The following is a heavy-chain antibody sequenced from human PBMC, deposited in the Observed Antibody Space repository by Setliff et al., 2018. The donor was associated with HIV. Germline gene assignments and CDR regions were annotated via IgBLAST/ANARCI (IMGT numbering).Heavy chain of an antibody. CDR1: GAPLNGFF. CDR3: VRDLARVIAH. D-gene: IGHD2-21*01. Sequence: ETLSLTCAVYGAPLNGFFWSWVRQTPGKGLEWVASVTPDGGDKYYANSMRGRFTISRDNGKNAVYLQMNSLTAEDTALYYCVRDLARVIAHWGQGTLVTVSS. CDR2: VTPDGGDK. J-gene: IGHJ4*02. V-gene: IGHV3-7*01.